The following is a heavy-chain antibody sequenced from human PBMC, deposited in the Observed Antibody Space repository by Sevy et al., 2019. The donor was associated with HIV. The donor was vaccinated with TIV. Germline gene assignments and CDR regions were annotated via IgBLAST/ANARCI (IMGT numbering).Heavy chain of an antibody. CDR3: ARDGYNYGYRWGVDY. CDR2: ISYDGSNK. V-gene: IGHV3-30-3*01. J-gene: IGHJ4*02. Sequence: GGSLRLSYAASGFTFSSYAMLWVRQAPGKGLEWVAVISYDGSNKYYADSVKGRFTISRDNSKNTLYLQMNSLRAEDTAVYYCARDGYNYGYRWGVDYWGQGTLVTVSS. CDR1: GFTFSSYA. D-gene: IGHD5-18*01.